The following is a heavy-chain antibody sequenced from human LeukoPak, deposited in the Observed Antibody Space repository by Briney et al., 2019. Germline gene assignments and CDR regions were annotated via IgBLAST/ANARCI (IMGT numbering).Heavy chain of an antibody. Sequence: SETLSLTCTVSGGSISSYYWGWIRQPPGKGLEWIGSIYYSGSTYYNASLKSRVTISVDTSKNQFSLKLSSVTAADTAVYYCAGTYYYTSGSYSNFDYWGQGTLVTVSS. CDR2: IYYSGST. J-gene: IGHJ4*02. CDR3: AGTYYYTSGSYSNFDY. D-gene: IGHD3-10*01. V-gene: IGHV4-39*07. CDR1: GGSISSYY.